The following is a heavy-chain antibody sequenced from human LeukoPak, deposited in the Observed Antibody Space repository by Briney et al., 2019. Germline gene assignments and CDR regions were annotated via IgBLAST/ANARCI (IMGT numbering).Heavy chain of an antibody. CDR3: ASNLGGARTS. Sequence: SETLSLTCTVSGGSITSYYWSWIRQPAGKGLEWIGRIYTSGSTNYNPTLNSRVTMSVDTSKNQFSLRLSSVTAADTAVYYCASNLGGARTSWGQGTLVTVSS. CDR1: GGSITSYY. D-gene: IGHD3-16*01. CDR2: IYTSGST. J-gene: IGHJ5*02. V-gene: IGHV4-4*07.